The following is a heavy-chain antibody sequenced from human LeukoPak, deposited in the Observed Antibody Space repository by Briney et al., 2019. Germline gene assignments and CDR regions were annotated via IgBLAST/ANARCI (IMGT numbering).Heavy chain of an antibody. CDR1: GYTFTSYD. V-gene: IGHV1-8*01. CDR3: TRRAEGSGRQQAY. Sequence: ASVKVSCRASGYTFTSYDINWVRKATGQGLEWMGWMNPNSGNTGYAQKFQGRVTMTRNTSISTAYMEVSGLRSEDTAVYYCTRRAEGSGRQQAYWGQGTLVTVSS. D-gene: IGHD6-13*01. CDR2: MNPNSGNT. J-gene: IGHJ4*02.